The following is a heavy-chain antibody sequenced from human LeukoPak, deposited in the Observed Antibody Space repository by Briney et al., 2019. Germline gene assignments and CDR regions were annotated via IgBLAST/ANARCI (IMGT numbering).Heavy chain of an antibody. V-gene: IGHV4-39*07. CDR1: GGSISSSSYY. CDR3: AKTPSYDSSGYYYEIWFDP. Sequence: SETLSLTCTVSGGSISSSSYYWGWIRQPPGKGLEWIGSIYYSGSTYYNPSLKSRVTISVDTSKNQFSLKLSSVTAADTAVYYCAKTPSYDSSGYYYEIWFDPWGQGTLVTVSS. J-gene: IGHJ5*02. CDR2: IYYSGST. D-gene: IGHD3-22*01.